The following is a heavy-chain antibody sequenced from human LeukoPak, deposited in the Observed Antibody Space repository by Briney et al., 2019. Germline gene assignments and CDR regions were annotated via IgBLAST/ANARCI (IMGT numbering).Heavy chain of an antibody. J-gene: IGHJ4*02. CDR3: AKAGDAWDFDY. CDR2: ISGGAGST. Sequence: GGSLRLSCAASGFTFSNYAMSWVRQAPGKGLEWVSLISGGAGSTFYADSVKGRFTISRDNSKNSLFLQMNSLGTEDTAFYHCAKAGDAWDFDYWGQGTLVTVSS. V-gene: IGHV3-43*02. CDR1: GFTFSNYA. D-gene: IGHD3-16*01.